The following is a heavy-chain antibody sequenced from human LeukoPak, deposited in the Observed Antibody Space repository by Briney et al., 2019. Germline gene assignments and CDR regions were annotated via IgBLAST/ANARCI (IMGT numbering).Heavy chain of an antibody. D-gene: IGHD6-19*01. CDR3: ARGWLVAPSYYFDY. J-gene: IGHJ4*02. V-gene: IGHV1-18*01. CDR2: ISAYNGNT. CDR1: GYTFTSYG. Sequence: ASVKVSCKASGYTFTSYGISWVRQAPGQGLEWMGWISAYNGNTNYAQRLQGRVTMTTDTSTSTAYMELRSLRSDDTAVYYCARGWLVAPSYYFDYWGQGTLVTVSS.